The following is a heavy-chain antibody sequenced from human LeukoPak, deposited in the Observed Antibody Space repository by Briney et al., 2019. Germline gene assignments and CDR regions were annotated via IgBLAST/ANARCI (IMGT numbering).Heavy chain of an antibody. J-gene: IGHJ5*02. D-gene: IGHD6-13*01. Sequence: SETLTLTCTVSGYSFSGGDFYWSWIPQPPGKGLECIGYIYSSGSTHYNPSLKSRVTISVDTSKNQFSLKLSAVTAADTAVYYCARDGSAGNNWFDPWGQGTLVTVSS. CDR1: GYSFSGGDFY. CDR2: IYSSGST. V-gene: IGHV4-30-4*01. CDR3: ARDGSAGNNWFDP.